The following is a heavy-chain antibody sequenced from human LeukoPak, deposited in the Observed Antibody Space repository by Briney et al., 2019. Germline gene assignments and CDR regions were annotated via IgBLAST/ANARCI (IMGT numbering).Heavy chain of an antibody. CDR2: ISWNSGSV. D-gene: IGHD4-11*01. CDR1: GFTFDDYA. CDR3: AKDSRTTVTSLGATFDP. V-gene: IGHV3-9*01. Sequence: GGSLRLSCAASGFTFDDYAMHWVRQAPGKGPEWVSGISWNSGSVGYADSVKGRFTISRDNAKNSLYLQMNSLRAEDTALYYCAKDSRTTVTSLGATFDPWGQGTLVTVSS. J-gene: IGHJ5*02.